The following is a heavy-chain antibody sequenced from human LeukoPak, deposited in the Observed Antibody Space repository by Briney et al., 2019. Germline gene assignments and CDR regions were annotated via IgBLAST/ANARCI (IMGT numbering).Heavy chain of an antibody. Sequence: SETLSLTCTVSGDSISSYYWSWIRQPPGKGLDWIGYISYSGTTDYNPSLTSRVTISADTSKNQFSLRLSSVTAADTAVHYCARTTEAHSWQTRYYSYYMDVWGKGTTVTVSS. CDR3: ARTTEAHSWQTRYYSYYMDV. D-gene: IGHD6-13*01. CDR1: GDSISSYY. V-gene: IGHV4-59*01. CDR2: ISYSGTT. J-gene: IGHJ6*03.